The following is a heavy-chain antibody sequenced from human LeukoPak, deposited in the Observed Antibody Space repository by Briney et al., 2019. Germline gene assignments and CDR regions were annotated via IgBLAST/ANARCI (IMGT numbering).Heavy chain of an antibody. CDR2: INTYNGAT. Sequence: GASVKVSCKASGYGLSSSGISWVRQAPGQGLEWMGWINTYNGATNYAPKLQGRVTMTTDRSSNTAYMELRCLRSDDTAVYYCARRASPVTTLLGMDVWGQGTTVTVSS. D-gene: IGHD4-17*01. V-gene: IGHV1-18*01. CDR1: GYGLSSSG. CDR3: ARRASPVTTLLGMDV. J-gene: IGHJ6*02.